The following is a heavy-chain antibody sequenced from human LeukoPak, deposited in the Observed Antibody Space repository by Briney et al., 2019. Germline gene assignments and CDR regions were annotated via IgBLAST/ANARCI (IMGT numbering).Heavy chain of an antibody. CDR1: GFTFDDHA. V-gene: IGHV3-9*01. D-gene: IGHD6-6*01. Sequence: GGSLRLSCAASGFTFDDHAMHWVRQGPGKGLEWVSGISWNSGSIGYADSVKGRFTIYRDNAKNSLHLQMNSLRAEDTAVYYCAKDRRSSYYFDYWGQGTLVTVSS. CDR2: ISWNSGSI. J-gene: IGHJ4*02. CDR3: AKDRRSSYYFDY.